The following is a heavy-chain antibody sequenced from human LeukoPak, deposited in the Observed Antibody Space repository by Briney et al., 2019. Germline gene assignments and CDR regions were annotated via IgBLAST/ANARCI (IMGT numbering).Heavy chain of an antibody. V-gene: IGHV4-38-2*02. CDR1: GYSISSGYY. CDR2: IYHSGST. CDR3: ARDLDDSSGFDY. Sequence: SETLSLTCTVSGYSISSGYYWGWIRPPPGKGLEWIGSIYHSGSTYYNPSLKSRVTISVDTSKNQFSLKLSSVTAADTAVYYCARDLDDSSGFDYWGQGTLVTVSS. J-gene: IGHJ4*02. D-gene: IGHD3-22*01.